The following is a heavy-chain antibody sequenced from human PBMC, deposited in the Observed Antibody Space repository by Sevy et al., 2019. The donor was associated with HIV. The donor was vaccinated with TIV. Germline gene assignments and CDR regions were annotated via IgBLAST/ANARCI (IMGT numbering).Heavy chain of an antibody. CDR1: GGSISSSSYY. CDR2: IYYSGST. Sequence: SETLSLTCTVSGGSISSSSYYWGWIRQPPGKGLEWIGGIYYSGSTYYNPSLKSRVTISVDTSKNQFSLKLSSVTAADTAVYYCARRGGQQWFDPWGQGTLVTVSS. V-gene: IGHV4-39*01. D-gene: IGHD3-16*01. J-gene: IGHJ5*02. CDR3: ARRGGQQWFDP.